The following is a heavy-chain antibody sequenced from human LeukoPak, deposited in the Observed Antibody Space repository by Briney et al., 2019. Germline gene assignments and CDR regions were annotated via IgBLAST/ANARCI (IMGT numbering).Heavy chain of an antibody. CDR2: INEDGSEK. CDR1: GFTFSRYW. Sequence: GSLRLSCAASGFTFSRYWMAWVRQAPGKGLEWVAHINEDGSEKNYVDPVKGRFTISRDNAENSVYLQMNRLRAEDTAVYYCVRDDYLGYWGQGTLVTVSS. J-gene: IGHJ4*02. D-gene: IGHD3-16*01. CDR3: VRDDYLGY. V-gene: IGHV3-7*05.